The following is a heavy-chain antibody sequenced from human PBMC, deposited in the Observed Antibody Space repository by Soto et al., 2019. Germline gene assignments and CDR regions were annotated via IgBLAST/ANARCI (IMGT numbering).Heavy chain of an antibody. CDR2: IIPIFGTA. V-gene: IGHV1-69*13. Sequence: SVKVSCKASGGTFSSYAISWVRQAPGQRLEWMGGIIPIFGTANYAQKFQGRVTITADESTSTAYMELSSLRSEDTAVYYCARDKDRQQLGGNYYYGIDVWGQGTTVTVSS. J-gene: IGHJ6*02. D-gene: IGHD3-3*02. CDR1: GGTFSSYA. CDR3: ARDKDRQQLGGNYYYGIDV.